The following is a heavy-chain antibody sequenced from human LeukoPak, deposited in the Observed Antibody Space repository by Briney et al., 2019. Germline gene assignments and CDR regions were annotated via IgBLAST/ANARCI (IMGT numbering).Heavy chain of an antibody. D-gene: IGHD6-6*01. V-gene: IGHV4-59*11. CDR1: GGSISSHY. J-gene: IGHJ4*02. CDR3: ARSGLWYSSSRHFDY. CDR2: IYYSGST. Sequence: SETLSLTCTVSGGSISSHYWSWIRQPPGKGQEWIGYIYYSGSTNYNPSLKSRVTISVDTSKNQFSLKLSSVTAADTAVYYCARSGLWYSSSRHFDYWGQGTLVTVSS.